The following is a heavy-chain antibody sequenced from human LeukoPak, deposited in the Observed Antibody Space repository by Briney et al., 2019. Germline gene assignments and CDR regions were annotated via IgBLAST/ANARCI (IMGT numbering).Heavy chain of an antibody. J-gene: IGHJ4*02. CDR1: GLSFSNYA. V-gene: IGHV3-23*01. CDR3: VRDNYSYRLDV. CDR2: TGGTGGNI. Sequence: PGGSLRLSCAASGLSFSNYAMYWVRRAPGKGLEWVSATGGTGGNIFYTDSVKGRFTISRDNSKNTLYLHMNSLRAEDTAIYYCVRDNYSYRLDVWGQGTLVTVSS. D-gene: IGHD2-21*01.